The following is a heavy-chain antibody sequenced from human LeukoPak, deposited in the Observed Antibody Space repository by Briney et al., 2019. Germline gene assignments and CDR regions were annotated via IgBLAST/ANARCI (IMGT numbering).Heavy chain of an antibody. CDR1: GFTFSSYD. V-gene: IGHV3-13*04. Sequence: GGSLRLSCAASGFTFSSYDMHWVRQATGKGLEWVSGIGFTGDTYYAGSVKGRFTVSRENAKNSLYLQMNSLRAGDTAVYYCARGADGFDYWGQGTLVTVSS. CDR3: ARGADGFDY. J-gene: IGHJ4*02. CDR2: IGFTGDT. D-gene: IGHD6-13*01.